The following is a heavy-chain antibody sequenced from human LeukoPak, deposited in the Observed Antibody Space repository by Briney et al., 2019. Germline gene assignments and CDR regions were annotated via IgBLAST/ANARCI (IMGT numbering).Heavy chain of an antibody. D-gene: IGHD6-19*01. J-gene: IGHJ4*02. CDR2: IKSKIDGGTS. V-gene: IGHV3-15*07. CDR1: GFTFSKAW. Sequence: GGSLRLSCVASGFTFSKAWMNWVRQAPGEGLEWVGRIKSKIDGGTSDYAASVEGRFTISRDDSKNTLYLQMNNLKVEDTAVYSCSTDVVAVAVCWGQGTLVTVSS. CDR3: STDVVAVAVC.